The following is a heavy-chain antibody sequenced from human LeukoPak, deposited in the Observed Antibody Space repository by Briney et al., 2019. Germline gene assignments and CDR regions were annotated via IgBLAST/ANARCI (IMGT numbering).Heavy chain of an antibody. V-gene: IGHV3-11*04. CDR1: GFIFSDYY. J-gene: IGHJ6*03. D-gene: IGHD2-15*01. CDR3: ARETVVAATPYYYYYYMDV. Sequence: PGGSLRLSCGTSGFIFSDYYMSWIRQAPGKGLEWVSYISSSGSTIYYADSVKGRFTISRDNAKNSLYLQMNSLRAEDTAVYYCARETVVAATPYYYYYYMDVWGKGTTVTVSS. CDR2: ISSSGSTI.